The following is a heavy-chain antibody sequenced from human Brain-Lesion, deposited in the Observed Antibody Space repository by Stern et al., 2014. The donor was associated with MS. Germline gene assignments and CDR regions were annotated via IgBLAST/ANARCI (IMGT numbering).Heavy chain of an antibody. CDR1: GGSISSGGYY. V-gene: IGHV4-61*02. J-gene: IGHJ6*02. Sequence: VQLVESGPGLVKPSQTLSLSCTVSGGSISSGGYYWSWIRQPAGKGLEWIGRIFNSGSTSYNPSLKNRVTPSIATSKNQFSLRLNSMTAADTAVYYCARGRVVPGFQYYATDVWGQGTTVIVSS. CDR2: IFNSGST. CDR3: ARGRVVPGFQYYATDV. D-gene: IGHD2-2*01.